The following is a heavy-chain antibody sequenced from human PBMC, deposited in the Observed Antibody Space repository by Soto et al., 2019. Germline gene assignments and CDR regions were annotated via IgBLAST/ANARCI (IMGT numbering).Heavy chain of an antibody. J-gene: IGHJ4*02. CDR1: GFTFSSYA. D-gene: IGHD2-21*01. Sequence: QVQLVESGGGVVQPGRSLRLSCAASGFTFSSYAMHWVRQAPGKGLEWVAVISYDGSNKYYADSVKGRFTISRDNSKNTLYLQMNSLRAEDTAVYYCARDILPIYWGQGTLVTVSS. CDR3: ARDILPIY. V-gene: IGHV3-30-3*01. CDR2: ISYDGSNK.